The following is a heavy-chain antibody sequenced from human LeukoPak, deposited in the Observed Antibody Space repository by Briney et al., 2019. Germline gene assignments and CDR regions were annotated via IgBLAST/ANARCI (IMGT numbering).Heavy chain of an antibody. V-gene: IGHV3-23*01. CDR2: ISGSGDNT. CDR3: AKMKGHPLPKYYMDV. D-gene: IGHD1-26*01. J-gene: IGHJ6*01. Sequence: GGSLRLSCAASGFTFSGFAMSWVRRTPGKGLEWGSGISGSGDNTLYADSVKGRFTISRENSKKTLYLEMNRLRAKETAIYYGAKMKGHPLPKYYMDVWGQGTTVTVSS. CDR1: GFTFSGFA.